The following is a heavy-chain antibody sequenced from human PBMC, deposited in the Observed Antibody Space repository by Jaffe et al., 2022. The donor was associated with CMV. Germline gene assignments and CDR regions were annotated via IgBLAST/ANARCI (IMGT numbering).Heavy chain of an antibody. CDR3: ASDPGEGEDYYYYYMDV. CDR1: GFTFSSYG. Sequence: QVQLVESGGGVVQPGRSLRLSCAASGFTFSSYGMHWVRQAPGKGLEWVAVIWYDGSNKYYADSVKGRFTISRDNSKNTLYLQMNSLRAEDTAVYYCASDPGEGEDYYYYYMDVWGKGTTVTVSS. D-gene: IGHD3-10*01. V-gene: IGHV3-33*08. J-gene: IGHJ6*03. CDR2: IWYDGSNK.